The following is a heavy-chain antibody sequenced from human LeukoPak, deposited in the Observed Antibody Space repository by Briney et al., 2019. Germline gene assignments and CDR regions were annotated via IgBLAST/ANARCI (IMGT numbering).Heavy chain of an antibody. Sequence: SETLSLTCTVSGGSISSYYWSWIRQPPGKGLEWIGYIYYSGSTNYNPSLKSRVTISVDTSKNQFSLKLSSVTAADTAVYYCASLTYYYDSRYLDYWGQGTLVTVSS. D-gene: IGHD3-22*01. CDR3: ASLTYYYDSRYLDY. CDR1: GGSISSYY. J-gene: IGHJ4*02. V-gene: IGHV4-59*01. CDR2: IYYSGST.